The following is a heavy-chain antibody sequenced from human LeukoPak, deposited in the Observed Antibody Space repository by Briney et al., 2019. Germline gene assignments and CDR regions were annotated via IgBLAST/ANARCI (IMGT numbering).Heavy chain of an antibody. J-gene: IGHJ4*02. CDR3: ARDGLRRPPTPYCGGDCPLDY. D-gene: IGHD2-21*02. CDR1: GFTFTTYG. CDR2: TNWDGGRT. Sequence: GGSLRLSCAASGFTFTTYGMHWVRQAPGKGLEWVSGTNWDGGRTGYADSVKGRFTISRDNAKNSLYLQMNSLRVEDTAMYYCARDGLRRPPTPYCGGDCPLDYWGQGTLVSVSS. V-gene: IGHV3-20*04.